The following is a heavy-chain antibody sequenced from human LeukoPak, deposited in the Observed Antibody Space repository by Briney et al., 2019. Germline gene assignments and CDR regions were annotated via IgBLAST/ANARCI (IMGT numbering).Heavy chain of an antibody. D-gene: IGHD6-19*01. CDR1: GYTITNNY. V-gene: IGHV1-46*01. J-gene: IGHJ4*02. Sequence: ASVKVSCKASGYTITNNYMHWVRQAPGQGLEWMGVINPSGTGTSYAQKFQGRVTMTRDMSTSTVYMELSSLRSEDTAVYYCARGIAVAGSGDGFDYWGQGTLVTVSS. CDR3: ARGIAVAGSGDGFDY. CDR2: INPSGTGT.